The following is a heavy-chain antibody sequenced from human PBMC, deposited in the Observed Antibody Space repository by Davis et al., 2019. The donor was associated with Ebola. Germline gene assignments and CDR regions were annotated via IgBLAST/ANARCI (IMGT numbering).Heavy chain of an antibody. CDR2: ISPTGGVT. D-gene: IGHD3-10*01. Sequence: ASVKVSCKASGYTFTSHWMHWVRQAPGQGLEWVGVISPTGGVTVKAQKFQGRVTITADESTSTAYMELSSLRSEDTAVYYCARCNSGMEYYYMDVWGKGTTVTVS. V-gene: IGHV1-46*01. CDR1: GYTFTSHW. J-gene: IGHJ6*03. CDR3: ARCNSGMEYYYMDV.